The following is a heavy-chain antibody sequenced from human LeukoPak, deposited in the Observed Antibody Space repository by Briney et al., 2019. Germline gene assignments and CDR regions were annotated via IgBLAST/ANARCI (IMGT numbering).Heavy chain of an antibody. CDR3: AKPHSSWYSFDY. J-gene: IGHJ4*02. D-gene: IGHD6-13*01. CDR1: GFTFSSYA. Sequence: GGSLRPSCAASGFTFSSYAMSWVRQAPGKGLEWVSAISGSGGSTYYADSVKGRFTISRDNSKNTLYLQMNSLRAEDTAVYYCAKPHSSWYSFDYWGQGTLVTVSS. V-gene: IGHV3-23*01. CDR2: ISGSGGST.